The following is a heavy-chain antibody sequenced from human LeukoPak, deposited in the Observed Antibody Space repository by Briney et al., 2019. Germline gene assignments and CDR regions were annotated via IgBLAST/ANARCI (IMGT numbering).Heavy chain of an antibody. CDR3: ARRGDIPAVDMNWFDP. J-gene: IGHJ5*02. V-gene: IGHV1-2*02. CDR2: IDPNSGGT. Sequence: ASVKVSCKASGYTFTDYYMHWVRQAPGQGLEWMGWIDPNSGGTNYAQRFQGRVTMTRDKSISTAYLELSTLRSDDTAVYYCARRGDIPAVDMNWFDPWSQGTLVTVSS. CDR1: GYTFTDYY. D-gene: IGHD6-13*01.